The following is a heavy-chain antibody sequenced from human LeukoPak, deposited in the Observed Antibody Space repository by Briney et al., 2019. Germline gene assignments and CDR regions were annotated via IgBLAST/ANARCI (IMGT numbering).Heavy chain of an antibody. V-gene: IGHV4-59*01. Sequence: SETLSLTCSVSGGSISTYYWTWIRQTPGQGLEWIGYSHYSGSTNYNPSLKSRVTISVDTSKNQFSLKLSSVTAADTAVYYCARGSSGWSYYWGQGTLVTVSS. CDR1: GGSISTYY. D-gene: IGHD6-19*01. CDR3: ARGSSGWSYY. CDR2: SHYSGST. J-gene: IGHJ4*02.